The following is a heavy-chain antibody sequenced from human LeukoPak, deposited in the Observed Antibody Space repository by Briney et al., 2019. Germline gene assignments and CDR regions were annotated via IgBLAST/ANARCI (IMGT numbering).Heavy chain of an antibody. CDR3: ARGPRGYFGMNV. CDR2: ISSIKNYI. Sequence: GGSLRLSCAASGFAFSIYSMNWVRQAPGKGLEWVSTISSIKNYIYHGDSVKGRFTTSRDKAKNSLYLQMNRLRVEDTAVYYCARGPRGYFGMNVWGQGTTVTVSS. CDR1: GFAFSIYS. J-gene: IGHJ6*02. V-gene: IGHV3-21*06. D-gene: IGHD2-2*03.